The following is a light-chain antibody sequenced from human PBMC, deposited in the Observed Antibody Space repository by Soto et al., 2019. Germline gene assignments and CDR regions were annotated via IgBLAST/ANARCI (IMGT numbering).Light chain of an antibody. V-gene: IGKV1-39*01. CDR3: QQTYTIPFA. CDR2: GAS. J-gene: IGKJ2*01. Sequence: DMQMTQSPSSLSASVGDRGTITCRPSQTIDNYLNWYQHKPGKAPKLLIYGASTLQSGVSSRFTGSASGTDFTLTIENLQAEDFATYYCQQTYTIPFAFGQGTKLEI. CDR1: QTIDNY.